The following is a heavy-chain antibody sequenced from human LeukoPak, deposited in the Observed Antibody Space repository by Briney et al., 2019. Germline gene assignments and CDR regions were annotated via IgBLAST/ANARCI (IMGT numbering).Heavy chain of an antibody. J-gene: IGHJ4*02. V-gene: IGHV3-73*01. D-gene: IGHD5-18*01. CDR2: IRSKANSYAT. CDR3: TSRYGPRDAPFDY. CDR1: GFTFSGSA. Sequence: SGGSLKLSCAASGFTFSGSAIHWVRQASGKGLEWVGRIRSKANSYATAYAASVKGRFTISRDDSKNTAYLQMNSLKTEDTAVYYCTSRYGPRDAPFDYWGQGTLVTVSS.